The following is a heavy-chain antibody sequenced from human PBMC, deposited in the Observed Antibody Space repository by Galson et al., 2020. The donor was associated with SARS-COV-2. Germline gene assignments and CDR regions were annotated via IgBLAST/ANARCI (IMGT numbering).Heavy chain of an antibody. J-gene: IGHJ4*02. CDR1: GYNFTSYG. V-gene: IGHV1-18*01. CDR2: ISAYNGNT. CDR3: ARVSNWGLSYYFDY. Sequence: ASVKVSCKASGYNFTSYGISWVRQAPGQGLEWMGWISAYNGNTNYAQKLQGRVTMTTDTSTSTAYMELRSLRSDDTAVYYCARVSNWGLSYYFDYWGQGTLVTVSS. D-gene: IGHD7-27*01.